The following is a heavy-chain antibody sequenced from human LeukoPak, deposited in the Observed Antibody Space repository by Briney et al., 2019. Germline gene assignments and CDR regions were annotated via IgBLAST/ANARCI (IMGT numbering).Heavy chain of an antibody. D-gene: IGHD7-27*01. CDR3: ARGGLGIGDFDI. J-gene: IGHJ3*02. CDR2: IWYDGSNK. CDR1: GFTFSSYG. V-gene: IGHV3-33*01. Sequence: PGGPLRLSCAASGFTFSSYGMHWVRQAPGKGLEWVAVIWYDGSNKYYADSVKGRFTISGDNSKNTLYLQMNSLRAEDTAVYYCARGGLGIGDFDIWGQGTMVTVSS.